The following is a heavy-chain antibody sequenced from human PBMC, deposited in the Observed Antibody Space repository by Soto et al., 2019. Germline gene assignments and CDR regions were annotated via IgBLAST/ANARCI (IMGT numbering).Heavy chain of an antibody. J-gene: IGHJ4*02. CDR3: ARDTDYDILTGPVDY. CDR2: ISAYNGNT. CDR1: GYTFTSYG. D-gene: IGHD3-9*01. V-gene: IGHV1-18*01. Sequence: ASVKVSCKASGYTFTSYGISWVRQAPGQGLEWMGWISAYNGNTNYAQKLQGRVTMTTDTSTSTAYMELRSLRSDDTAVYYCARDTDYDILTGPVDYWGQGTLVTV.